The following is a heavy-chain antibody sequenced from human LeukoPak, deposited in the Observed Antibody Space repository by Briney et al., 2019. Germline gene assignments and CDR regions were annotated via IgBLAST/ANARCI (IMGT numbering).Heavy chain of an antibody. CDR2: IRYDGSNK. J-gene: IGHJ4*02. V-gene: IGHV3-30*02. Sequence: PGGSLRLSCAASGFTFSTYGMHWVRQAPGKGLEWVAFIRYDGSNKYYADSVKGRFTISRDNSKNTLYLQMNSLRAEDTAVYYCAKDFGNPLVVVPAASFDYWGQGTLVTVSS. D-gene: IGHD2-2*01. CDR1: GFTFSTYG. CDR3: AKDFGNPLVVVPAASFDY.